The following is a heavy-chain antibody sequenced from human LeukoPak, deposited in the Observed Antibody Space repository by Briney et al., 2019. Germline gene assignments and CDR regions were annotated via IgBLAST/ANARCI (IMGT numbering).Heavy chain of an antibody. CDR2: IYSSGST. CDR3: ASAQRLRVFYLDY. Sequence: PSETLSLTCTVSGGSISSCYWSWIRQPPGKGLEWIGYIYSSGSTNYNPSLKSRVTISVDTSKNQFSLKLSSVTAADTAVYYCASAQRLRVFYLDYWGKGTLVTVSS. V-gene: IGHV4-59*01. D-gene: IGHD4-17*01. J-gene: IGHJ4*02. CDR1: GGSISSCY.